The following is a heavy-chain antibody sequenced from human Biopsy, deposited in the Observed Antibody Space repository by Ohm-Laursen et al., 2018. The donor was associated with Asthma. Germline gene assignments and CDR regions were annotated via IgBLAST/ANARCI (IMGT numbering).Heavy chain of an antibody. CDR1: GFNFSYYS. Sequence: SLRLSCTAFGFNFSYYSMIWARQAPGKGLEWVSSISSLSRYKYYSDSLRGRVTISRDNAKSSLHLQMSSLRAEDTAVYFCARDFTIGSGSPFHFWGPGTLVTVSS. D-gene: IGHD3-10*01. CDR2: ISSLSRYK. CDR3: ARDFTIGSGSPFHF. J-gene: IGHJ4*01. V-gene: IGHV3-21*01.